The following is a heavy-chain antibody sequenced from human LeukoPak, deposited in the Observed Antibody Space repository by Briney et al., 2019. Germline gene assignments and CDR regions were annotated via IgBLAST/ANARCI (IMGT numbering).Heavy chain of an antibody. CDR2: IYHSGST. J-gene: IGHJ4*02. D-gene: IGHD1-26*01. CDR1: GGSISSGNW. Sequence: SETLSLTCAVSGGSISSGNWWSWVRQPPGKGLEWIGEIYHSGSTNYNPSLKSRVTISVDKSKNQFSLKLSSVTAADTAVYYCARDLQDSGSYFDYWGQGTLVTVSS. V-gene: IGHV4-4*02. CDR3: ARDLQDSGSYFDY.